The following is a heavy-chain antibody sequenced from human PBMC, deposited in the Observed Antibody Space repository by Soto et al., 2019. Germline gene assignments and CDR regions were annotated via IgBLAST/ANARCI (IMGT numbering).Heavy chain of an antibody. V-gene: IGHV1-69*13. CDR1: GGTFSSYA. CDR2: IIPIFGTA. J-gene: IGHJ6*02. Sequence: SVKVSCKASGGTFSSYAISWVRQAPGQGLEWMGGIIPIFGTANYAQKFQGRVTITADESTSTAYMELSSLRSEDTAVYYCARTVVVAATPRGYYYYGMDVWGQGTTVTVSS. D-gene: IGHD2-15*01. CDR3: ARTVVVAATPRGYYYYGMDV.